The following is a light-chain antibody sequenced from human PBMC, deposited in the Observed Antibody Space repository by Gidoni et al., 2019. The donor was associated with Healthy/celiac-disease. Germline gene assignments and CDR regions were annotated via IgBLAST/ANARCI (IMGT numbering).Light chain of an antibody. Sequence: DIQMTQSPSTLSASVGDRVTITCRASQSISSWLAWYQQKPGKAAKLLIYKASSLESGVLSRFSGSGSGTEFTLTISSLQPDDFATYYCQQYNSYWTFGQGTKVEIK. CDR1: QSISSW. CDR3: QQYNSYWT. CDR2: KAS. V-gene: IGKV1-5*03. J-gene: IGKJ1*01.